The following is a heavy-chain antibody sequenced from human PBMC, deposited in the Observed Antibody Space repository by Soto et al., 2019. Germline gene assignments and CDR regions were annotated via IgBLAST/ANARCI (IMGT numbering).Heavy chain of an antibody. Sequence: QVQLQESGPGLVKPSQTLSLTCTVSGGSISSGDYYWSWIRQPPGKGLEWIGYIYYSGSTYYNPSLKSRVTISVDTSKNQFSLKLSSVTAADTAVYYCARVVTMVRGVIYYYYVMDVWGQGTTVTVSS. V-gene: IGHV4-30-4*01. J-gene: IGHJ6*02. CDR3: ARVVTMVRGVIYYYYVMDV. CDR1: GGSISSGDYY. D-gene: IGHD3-10*01. CDR2: IYYSGST.